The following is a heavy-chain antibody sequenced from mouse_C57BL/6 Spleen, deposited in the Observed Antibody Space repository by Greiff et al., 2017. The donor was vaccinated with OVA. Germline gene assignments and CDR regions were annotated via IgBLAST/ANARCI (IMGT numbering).Heavy chain of an antibody. Sequence: VQLQQSGAELVRPGASVKLSCTASGFNIKDDYMHWVKQRPEQGLEWIGWIDPENGDTEYASKFQGKATITADTSSNTAYLQLSSLTSEDTAVYYCTTLYYGNPPFAYWGQGTLVTVSA. CDR1: GFNIKDDY. J-gene: IGHJ3*01. V-gene: IGHV14-4*01. CDR2: IDPENGDT. CDR3: TTLYYGNPPFAY. D-gene: IGHD2-1*01.